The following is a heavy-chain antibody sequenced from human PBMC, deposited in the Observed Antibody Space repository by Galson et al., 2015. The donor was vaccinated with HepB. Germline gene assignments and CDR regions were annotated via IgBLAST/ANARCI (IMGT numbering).Heavy chain of an antibody. D-gene: IGHD3-16*01. CDR2: ISGSGGST. Sequence: SLRLSCPASGFTFSNAWLSWVRPAPGKGPEWVSAISGSGGSTYYADSVKGRFTISRDNSKNTLYQQMNSLRAEDTAVYHCAKSGTLRTVAPRGKGEGGLDYWGQGTLVTVSS. J-gene: IGHJ4*02. CDR1: GFTFSNAW. V-gene: IGHV3-23*01. CDR3: AKSGTLRTVAPRGKGEGGLDY.